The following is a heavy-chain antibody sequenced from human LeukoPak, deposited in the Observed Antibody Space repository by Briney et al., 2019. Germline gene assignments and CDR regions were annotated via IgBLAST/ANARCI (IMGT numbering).Heavy chain of an antibody. CDR2: IKQDGSEI. J-gene: IGHJ4*02. V-gene: IGHV3-7*05. Sequence: GGSLRLSCEGSGFTFSSYWMSWVRQAPGKGLEWVANIKQDGSEIYYVDSVKGRFTISRDNAKNSLFLQMNSLRADDTAVYYCASGGSYFGYWGQGTLVTVSS. CDR1: GFTFSSYW. CDR3: ASGGSYFGY.